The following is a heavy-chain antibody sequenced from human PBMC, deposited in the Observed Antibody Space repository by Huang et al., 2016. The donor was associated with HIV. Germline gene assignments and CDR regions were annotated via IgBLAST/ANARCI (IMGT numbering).Heavy chain of an antibody. CDR1: GGSFSGPN. CDR3: ARGRGDARGFLGLDF. D-gene: IGHD3-16*01. CDR2: INNSGRT. J-gene: IGHJ4*02. Sequence: QVQLHQWGAGLLKPSEPLSLTCAVYGGSFSGPNWTWIRQTPGKGLEWIGEINNSGRTNAGPSRKRRVTISVDTSKNQFSLRLRSVTAADTAVYYCARGRGDARGFLGLDFWGQGTLVTVSS. V-gene: IGHV4-34*01.